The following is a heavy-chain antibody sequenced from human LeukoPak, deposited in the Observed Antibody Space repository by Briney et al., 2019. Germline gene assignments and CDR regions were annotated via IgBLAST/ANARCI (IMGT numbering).Heavy chain of an antibody. CDR3: ARERCRRGECAFDI. Sequence: PGGALRLSCAASGVTFSSYAMHWVRPAPGKGLEWVSVISFDGSNKYYADSVKGRFTISRDNSKNTLYLQMNRMRAEDTAVYYCARERCRRGECAFDIWGQGTMVTVSS. D-gene: IGHD2-8*01. V-gene: IGHV3-30-3*01. J-gene: IGHJ3*02. CDR1: GVTFSSYA. CDR2: ISFDGSNK.